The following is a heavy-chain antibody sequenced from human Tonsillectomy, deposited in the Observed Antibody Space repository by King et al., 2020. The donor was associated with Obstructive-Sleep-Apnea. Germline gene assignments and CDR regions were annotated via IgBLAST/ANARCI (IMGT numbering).Heavy chain of an antibody. CDR2: IYTGGGT. V-gene: IGHV3-66*01. CDR3: ARVVGAIIY. CDR1: GFTISSNY. D-gene: IGHD1-26*01. Sequence: VQLVESGGVLVQPGGSLRLSCAASGFTISSNYMSWVRQAPGKGLEWVSVIYTGGGTYYADSVKGRFTISRDNSKNTLHLQRNSLRAEDTAVYYCARVVGAIIYWGQGTLVTVSS. J-gene: IGHJ4*02.